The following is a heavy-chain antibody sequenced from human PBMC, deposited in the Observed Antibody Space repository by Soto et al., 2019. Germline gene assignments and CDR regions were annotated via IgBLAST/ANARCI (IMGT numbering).Heavy chain of an antibody. J-gene: IGHJ3*02. V-gene: IGHV1-69*01. CDR3: ARRRGEGWFGASRAFDI. CDR2: IIPIFGTA. D-gene: IGHD3-10*01. CDR1: GGTFSSYA. Sequence: QVQLVQSGAEVKKPGSSVKVSCKASGGTFSSYAISWVRQAPGQGLEWMGGIIPIFGTANYAQKFQGRVTITADESTSTAYMELSSLRSEDTAVYYCARRRGEGWFGASRAFDIWGQGTMVTVSS.